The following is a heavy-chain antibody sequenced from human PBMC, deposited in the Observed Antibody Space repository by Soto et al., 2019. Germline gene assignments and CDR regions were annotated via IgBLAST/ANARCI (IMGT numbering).Heavy chain of an antibody. D-gene: IGHD3-3*01. CDR3: ARPGTILGRNGMDV. V-gene: IGHV1-18*04. J-gene: IGHJ6*02. CDR2: ISGYNGYT. CDR1: GYTFNTYG. Sequence: QAQLVQSGAEVKKPGASVKVSCKTSGYTFNTYGISWVRQVPGQGPEWMGWISGYNGYTKYAQKLQGRVTMTTDTSTSTAYMDMRSLRSDDTAVYYCARPGTILGRNGMDVWGQGTTVIVSS.